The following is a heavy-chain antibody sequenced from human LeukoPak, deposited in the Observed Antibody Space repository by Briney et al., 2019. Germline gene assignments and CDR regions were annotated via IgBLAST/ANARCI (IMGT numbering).Heavy chain of an antibody. D-gene: IGHD6-19*01. J-gene: IGHJ5*02. V-gene: IGHV4-34*01. CDR3: ARRERGGSSGWYGAPAANWFDP. Sequence: PSETLSLTCAVYGGSFSGYYWSWIRQPPGKGLEWIGEINHSGSTNYNPSLKSRVTISVDTSKNQFSLKLSSVTAADTAVYYCARRERGGSSGWYGAPAANWFDPWGQGTLVTVSS. CDR2: INHSGST. CDR1: GGSFSGYY.